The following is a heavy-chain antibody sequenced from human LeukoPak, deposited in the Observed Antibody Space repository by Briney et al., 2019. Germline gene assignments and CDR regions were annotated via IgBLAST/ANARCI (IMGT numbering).Heavy chain of an antibody. CDR1: GGSFGGYY. CDR3: ARGYYYDSSGRFDY. V-gene: IGHV4-34*01. Sequence: SETLSLTCAVYGGSFGGYYWSWIRQPPGKGLEWIGEINHSGSTNYNPSLKSRVTISVDTSKNQFSLKLSSVTAADTAVYYCARGYYYDSSGRFDYWGQGTLVTVSS. J-gene: IGHJ4*02. CDR2: INHSGST. D-gene: IGHD3-22*01.